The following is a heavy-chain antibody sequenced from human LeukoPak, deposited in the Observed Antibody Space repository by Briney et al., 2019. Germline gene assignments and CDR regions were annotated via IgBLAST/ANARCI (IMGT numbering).Heavy chain of an antibody. V-gene: IGHV4-30-4*01. CDR1: GGSISSGGYY. Sequence: SETLSLTCTVSGGSISSGGYYWSWIRQPPGKGLEWIGYIYYSGSTYYNPSLKSRVTISVDTSKNQFSLKLSSVTAADTAVYYCAREDATMVRGGFDYWGQGTLVTVSS. CDR3: AREDATMVRGGFDY. CDR2: IYYSGST. D-gene: IGHD3-10*01. J-gene: IGHJ4*02.